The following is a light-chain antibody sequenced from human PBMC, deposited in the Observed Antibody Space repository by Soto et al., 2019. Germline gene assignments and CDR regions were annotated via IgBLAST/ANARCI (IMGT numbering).Light chain of an antibody. Sequence: QSALTRPASVSGSPGQSITISCTGTSSDVGGYNYVSWYQQHPGQAPKLMIYDVGNRPSGVSNRFSGSKSGNTASLTISGPQTEDAADYYCSSYTSSSTLVVFGGGTQVTV. CDR2: DVG. CDR1: SSDVGGYNY. V-gene: IGLV2-14*01. J-gene: IGLJ2*01. CDR3: SSYTSSSTLVV.